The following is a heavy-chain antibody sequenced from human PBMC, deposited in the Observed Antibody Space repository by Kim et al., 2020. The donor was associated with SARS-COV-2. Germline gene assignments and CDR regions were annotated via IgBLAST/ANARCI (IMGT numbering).Heavy chain of an antibody. J-gene: IGHJ4*02. D-gene: IGHD3-10*01. Sequence: AQKLQGRVTMTTDTSTSTAYMELRSLRSDDTAVYYCARLTLMVRHAVDYWGQGTLVTVSS. CDR3: ARLTLMVRHAVDY. V-gene: IGHV1-18*01.